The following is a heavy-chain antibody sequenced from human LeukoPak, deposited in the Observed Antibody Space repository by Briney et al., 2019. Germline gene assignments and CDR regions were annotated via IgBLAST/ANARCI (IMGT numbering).Heavy chain of an antibody. Sequence: GGSLRLSCAASGFTFTTYAMSWVRQAPGKGLEWVSSLSGSGDLTYYADSLRGRFTISRDNSKSTLYLQLNSLRVEDTAVYYCAKDRRGSGWYGGFDSWGQGTLVTVSS. V-gene: IGHV3-23*01. CDR2: LSGSGDLT. D-gene: IGHD6-19*01. CDR3: AKDRRGSGWYGGFDS. J-gene: IGHJ4*02. CDR1: GFTFTTYA.